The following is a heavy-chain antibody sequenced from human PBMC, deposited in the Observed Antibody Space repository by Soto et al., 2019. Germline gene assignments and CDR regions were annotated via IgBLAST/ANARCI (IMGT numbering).Heavy chain of an antibody. CDR3: AKDLTRQLAYWLDP. CDR1: GSSFTGYY. D-gene: IGHD6-6*01. J-gene: IGHJ5*02. V-gene: IGHV1-2*02. CDR2: INAHSGGT. Sequence: ASVKVSCKAYGSSFTGYYIHWLRQSPGQGLEWMGCINAHSGGTEYEQKFQGRVNLTRDTSIATAYLTLTSLTSDDTALYYCAKDLTRQLAYWLDPWGQGTQVTVSS.